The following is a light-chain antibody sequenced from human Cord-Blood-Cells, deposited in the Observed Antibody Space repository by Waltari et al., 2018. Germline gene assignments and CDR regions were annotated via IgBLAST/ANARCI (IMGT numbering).Light chain of an antibody. V-gene: IGLV2-14*01. CDR1: SSDVGGYNY. CDR2: DVS. Sequence: QSALTQPASVSGSPGQSITISCTGTSSDVGGYNYVSWYQQHPGKAPKLMIYDVSKRLSGVSNRFPGSKSGNTASLTISGLQAEDEADYYCSSYTSSSTLVFGGGTKLTVL. CDR3: SSYTSSSTLV. J-gene: IGLJ2*01.